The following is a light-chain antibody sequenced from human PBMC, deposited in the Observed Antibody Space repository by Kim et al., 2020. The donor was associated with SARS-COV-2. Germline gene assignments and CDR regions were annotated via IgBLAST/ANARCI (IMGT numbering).Light chain of an antibody. J-gene: IGLJ2*01. CDR2: GKN. Sequence: VALGQTVRITCQGDILRSYYATWYQQKPGQAPILVIYGKNNRPSGIPDRFSGSSSGNTASLTITGAQAEDEADYYCNSRDSNDNVVFGGGTSLTVL. CDR3: NSRDSNDNVV. CDR1: ILRSYY. V-gene: IGLV3-19*01.